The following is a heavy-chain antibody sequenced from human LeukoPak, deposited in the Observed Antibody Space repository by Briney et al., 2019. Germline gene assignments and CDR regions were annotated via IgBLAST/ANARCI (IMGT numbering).Heavy chain of an antibody. V-gene: IGHV4-34*01. CDR2: INHSGST. CDR3: ARVAVARPGYFDY. CDR1: GGSFSGYY. Sequence: SETLSLTCAVYGGSFSGYYWSWIRQPPGKGLEWIGEINHSGSTNYNPSLKSRVTISVDTSKNQFSLKLSSVTAADTAVYYCARVAVARPGYFDYWGQGTLVTVSS. D-gene: IGHD2-15*01. J-gene: IGHJ4*02.